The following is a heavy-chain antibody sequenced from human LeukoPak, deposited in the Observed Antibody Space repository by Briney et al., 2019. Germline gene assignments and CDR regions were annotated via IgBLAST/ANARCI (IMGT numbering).Heavy chain of an antibody. V-gene: IGHV3-48*03. CDR3: ARQDTAMVLYYYGMDV. CDR2: ISSSGSTI. CDR1: GFTFGSYE. J-gene: IGHJ6*02. Sequence: GGSLRLSCAASGFTFGSYEMNWVRQAPGKGLEWVSYISSSGSTIYYADSVKGRFTISRDNAKNSLYLQMNSLRAEDTAVYYCARQDTAMVLYYYGMDVWGQGTTVTVSS. D-gene: IGHD5-18*01.